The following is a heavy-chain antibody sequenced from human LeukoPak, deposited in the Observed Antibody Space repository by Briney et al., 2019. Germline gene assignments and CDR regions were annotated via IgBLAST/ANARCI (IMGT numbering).Heavy chain of an antibody. CDR1: GYTFTSYA. Sequence: ASVKVSCRASGYTFTSYAMNWVRQAPGQGLEWMGWINTNTGNPTYAQGFTGRFVFSLDTSVSTAYPQISSLKAEDTAVYYCAREGGYSSSWSRLGMDVWGQGTTVTVSS. CDR3: AREGGYSSSWSRLGMDV. D-gene: IGHD6-13*01. J-gene: IGHJ6*02. V-gene: IGHV7-4-1*02. CDR2: INTNTGNP.